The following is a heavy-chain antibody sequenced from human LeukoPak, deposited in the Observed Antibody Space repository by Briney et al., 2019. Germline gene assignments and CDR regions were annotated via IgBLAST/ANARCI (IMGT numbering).Heavy chain of an antibody. J-gene: IGHJ5*02. CDR3: ARIRCGRGQARCYNH. D-gene: IGHD2-21*01. Sequence: PSETLSLTCAVSGVSVSDYYWRWIRQSPEKGLEWVGEVSPGGYTTYNPSLRSRVIISEDTSENQLSLTVTSVTAADTALYYCARIRCGRGQARCYNHWAQGSLVTVSS. CDR2: VSPGGYT. V-gene: IGHV4-34*01. CDR1: GVSVSDYY.